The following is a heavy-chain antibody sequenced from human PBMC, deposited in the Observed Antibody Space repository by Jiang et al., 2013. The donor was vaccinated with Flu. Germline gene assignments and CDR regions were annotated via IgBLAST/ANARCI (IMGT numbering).Heavy chain of an antibody. J-gene: IGHJ5*02. CDR1: GGSISSFTYY. Sequence: LLKPSETLSLTCDVSGGSISSFTYYWSWIRQPPGKGLEWIGEINHSGSTNYNPSLKSRVTISVDTSKNQFSLRLRSVTAADTAMYFCAKSSQWQYQTGWFDPWGQGTLVTVSS. CDR2: INHSGST. D-gene: IGHD6-19*01. CDR3: AKSSQWQYQTGWFDP. V-gene: IGHV4-34*01.